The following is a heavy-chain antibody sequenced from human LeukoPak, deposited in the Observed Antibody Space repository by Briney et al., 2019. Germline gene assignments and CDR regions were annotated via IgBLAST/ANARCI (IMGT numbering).Heavy chain of an antibody. CDR1: GSTFSSYG. J-gene: IGHJ4*02. D-gene: IGHD6-13*01. CDR2: IRYGGSNK. CDR3: AKVGSYSSSSYTLHFDY. V-gene: IGHV3-30*02. Sequence: GGSLRLSCAASGSTFSSYGMHWVRQAPGKGLEWVAFIRYGGSNKYYADSVKGRFTISRDNSKNTLYLQMNSLRAEDTAVYYCAKVGSYSSSSYTLHFDYWGQGTLVTVSS.